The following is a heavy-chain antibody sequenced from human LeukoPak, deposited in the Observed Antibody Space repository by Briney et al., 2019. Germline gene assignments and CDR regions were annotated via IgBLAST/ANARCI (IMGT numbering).Heavy chain of an antibody. D-gene: IGHD2-2*01. CDR1: GYTFTRYY. V-gene: IGHV1-46*01. Sequence: ASVKVSCKASGYTFTRYYMHWVRQAPGQGLEWMGIINPSGGSTNYAQKLQGRVTMTTDTSTSTAYMELRSLRSDDTAVYYCARVDVVVPAAIPYYYYMDVWGKGTTVTVSS. CDR2: INPSGGST. J-gene: IGHJ6*03. CDR3: ARVDVVVPAAIPYYYYMDV.